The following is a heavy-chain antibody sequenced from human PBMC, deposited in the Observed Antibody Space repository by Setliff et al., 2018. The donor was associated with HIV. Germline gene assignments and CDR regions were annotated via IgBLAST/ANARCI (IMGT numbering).Heavy chain of an antibody. J-gene: IGHJ4*01. CDR1: GYTFTTYS. CDR2: INVGNGDT. D-gene: IGHD3-10*01. V-gene: IGHV1-3*01. CDR3: ARGALLAVFDFDH. Sequence: ASVKVSCKASGYTFTTYSLHWVRQAPGQSLEWMGWINVGNGDTKYSQELQGRITITRDTSANTAYMELSSLRSDDTALYFCARGALLAVFDFDHWGHGTRVTAPQ.